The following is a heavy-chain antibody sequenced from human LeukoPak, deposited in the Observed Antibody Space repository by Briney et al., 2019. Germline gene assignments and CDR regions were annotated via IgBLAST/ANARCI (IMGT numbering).Heavy chain of an antibody. CDR1: GFTFSSYG. V-gene: IGHV3-30*18. CDR2: ISYDGSNK. D-gene: IGHD7-27*01. CDR3: AKANWGFDY. Sequence: GGSLRLSCAASGFTFSSYGMHWVRQAPGKGLERVAVISYDGSNKYYADSVKGRFTISRDNSKNTLYLQMNSLRAEDTAVYYCAKANWGFDYWGQGTLVTVSS. J-gene: IGHJ4*02.